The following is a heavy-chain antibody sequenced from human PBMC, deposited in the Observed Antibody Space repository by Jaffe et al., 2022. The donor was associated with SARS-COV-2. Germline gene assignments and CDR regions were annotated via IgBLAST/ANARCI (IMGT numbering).Heavy chain of an antibody. V-gene: IGHV4-59*01. CDR3: ARSYCGGDCPFDY. CDR1: GGSISSYY. CDR2: IYYSGST. D-gene: IGHD2-21*02. Sequence: QVQLQESGPGLVKPSETLSLTCTVSGGSISSYYWSWIRQPPGKGLEWIGYIYYSGSTNYNPSLKSRVTISVDTSKNQFSLKLSSVTAADTAVYYCARSYCGGDCPFDYWGQGTLVTVSS. J-gene: IGHJ4*02.